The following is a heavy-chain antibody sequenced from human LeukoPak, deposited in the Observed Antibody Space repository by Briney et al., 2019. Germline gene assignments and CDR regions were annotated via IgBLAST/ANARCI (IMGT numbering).Heavy chain of an antibody. CDR3: ARDKQPGDY. D-gene: IGHD7-27*01. Sequence: PSETLSLTCTVSGGSISSYYWSWIRQPPGKGLEWIGYIYYNGDTNYNPPLKSRVTISVDTSKNQFSLKLFSVTAADTAVYYCARDKQPGDYWGQGTLVTVSS. V-gene: IGHV4-59*12. CDR2: IYYNGDT. CDR1: GGSISSYY. J-gene: IGHJ4*02.